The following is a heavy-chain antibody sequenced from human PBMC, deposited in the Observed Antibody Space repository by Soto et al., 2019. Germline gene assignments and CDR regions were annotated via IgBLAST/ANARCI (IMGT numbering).Heavy chain of an antibody. CDR1: GGSISSSSYY. CDR2: IYYSGST. J-gene: IGHJ4*02. CDR3: ARPRGDATNYFAY. D-gene: IGHD3-10*01. V-gene: IGHV4-39*01. Sequence: QLQLQGSGPGLVKPSETLSLTCTVSGGSISSSSYYWGWIRQPPGKGLEWFGSIYYSGSTSYNPSLKSRVTISVDTSKNQYSLKLSSVTAADTAVYYCARPRGDATNYFAYWGQGTLVTVSP.